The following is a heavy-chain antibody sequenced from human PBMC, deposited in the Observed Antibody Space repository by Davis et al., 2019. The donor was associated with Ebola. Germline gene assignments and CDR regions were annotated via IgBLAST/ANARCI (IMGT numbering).Heavy chain of an antibody. CDR3: AGGGYGDYVGRFDP. J-gene: IGHJ5*02. CDR1: GGSISSFY. D-gene: IGHD4-17*01. V-gene: IGHV4-59*01. Sequence: MPSETLSLTCTVSGGSISSFYWSWIRQPPGKGLEWIGYIYYSGSTNYNPPLKSRVTISVDTSKNQFSLKLSSVTAADTAVYYCAGGGYGDYVGRFDPWGQGTLVTVSS. CDR2: IYYSGST.